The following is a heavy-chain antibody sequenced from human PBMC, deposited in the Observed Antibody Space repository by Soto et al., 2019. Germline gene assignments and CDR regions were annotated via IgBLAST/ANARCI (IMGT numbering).Heavy chain of an antibody. J-gene: IGHJ6*02. V-gene: IGHV5-51*01. CDR3: ARHRGVYSSGWYGSDYYYYGMDV. CDR2: IYPGDSDT. D-gene: IGHD6-19*01. CDR1: GYSFTSYW. Sequence: GESLKISCKGSGYSFTSYWIGWVRQMPGKGLEWMGIIYPGDSDTRYSPSFQGQVTISADKSISTAYLQWSSLKASDTAMYYCARHRGVYSSGWYGSDYYYYGMDVWGQGTTVTVSS.